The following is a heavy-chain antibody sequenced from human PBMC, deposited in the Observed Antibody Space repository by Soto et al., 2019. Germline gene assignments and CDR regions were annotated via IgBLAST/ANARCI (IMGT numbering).Heavy chain of an antibody. J-gene: IGHJ4*02. D-gene: IGHD1-1*01. V-gene: IGHV3-7*05. CDR1: GFPFSGFW. CDR3: ARSPQRADEY. Sequence: EVQLLESGGGLVQPGGSLRLSCITSGFPFSGFWMSWVRQARGQGLEWLANIDQGGSEKYYAGSVRGRFTISRDNAKNSLFLQMGGLRAEDSAVYFCARSPQRADEYWGQGTLVTVSS. CDR2: IDQGGSEK.